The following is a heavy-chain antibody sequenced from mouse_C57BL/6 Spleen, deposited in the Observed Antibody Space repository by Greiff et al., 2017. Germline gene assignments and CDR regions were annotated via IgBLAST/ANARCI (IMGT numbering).Heavy chain of an antibody. J-gene: IGHJ2*01. Sequence: VQLQQPGAELVKPGASVKLSCKASGYTFTSYWMHWVKQRPGQGLEWIGMIHPNSGSTNYNEKFKSKATLTVDKSSSTAYMQLSSLTSEDSAVYYCARLRGNYSPGYWGQGTTLTVSS. V-gene: IGHV1-64*01. D-gene: IGHD2-1*01. CDR2: IHPNSGST. CDR3: ARLRGNYSPGY. CDR1: GYTFTSYW.